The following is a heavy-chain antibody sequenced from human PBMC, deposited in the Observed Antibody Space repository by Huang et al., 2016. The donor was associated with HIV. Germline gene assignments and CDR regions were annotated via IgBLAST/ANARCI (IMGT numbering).Heavy chain of an antibody. V-gene: IGHV4-39*01. J-gene: IGHJ5*02. D-gene: IGHD2-15*01. CDR3: ARRPIAVSANWFDP. CDR2: IYYMGRT. Sequence: QLQLQESGPGLVKPSETLSLTCTVSGGSISSSSYYWGWIRQPPGKGLEWIGSIYYMGRTYYNPSLKSRGTISVETSKNQFALKLSSVTAADTAVYYCARRPIAVSANWFDPWGQGTLVTVSS. CDR1: GGSISSSSYY.